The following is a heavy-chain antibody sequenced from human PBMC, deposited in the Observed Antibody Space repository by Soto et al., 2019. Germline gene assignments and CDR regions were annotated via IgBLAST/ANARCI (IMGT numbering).Heavy chain of an antibody. CDR2: IHYSGIT. CDR3: ARHPGASSDY. V-gene: IGHV4-59*01. D-gene: IGHD7-27*01. Sequence: QVQLQESGPGLVKPSETLSLTCTVSGGSISSYYWSWLRQSPGKRLEWIGYIHYSGITKYNPSLTIRVTISRDTSKNQFSLKLSSVTAADSTVYYCARHPGASSDYWGQGILVTVSS. J-gene: IGHJ4*02. CDR1: GGSISSYY.